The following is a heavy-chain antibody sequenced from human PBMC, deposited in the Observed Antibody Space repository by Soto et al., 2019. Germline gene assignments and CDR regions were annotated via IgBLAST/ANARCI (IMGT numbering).Heavy chain of an antibody. D-gene: IGHD2-15*01. Sequence: SETLSLTCTVSGGSISSGGYYWSWIRQHPGKSLEWIGYIYYSGSTYYNPSLKSQVTISVDTSKNQLSLKLSSVTAADTAVYYCARASLYCSGGSCYRGNWFDPWGQGTLVTVSS. CDR1: GGSISSGGYY. V-gene: IGHV4-31*02. CDR3: ARASLYCSGGSCYRGNWFDP. CDR2: IYYSGST. J-gene: IGHJ5*02.